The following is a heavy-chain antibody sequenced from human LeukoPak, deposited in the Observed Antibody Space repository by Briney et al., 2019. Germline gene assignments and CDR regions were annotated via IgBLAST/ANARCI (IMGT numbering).Heavy chain of an antibody. CDR1: GYTFTSYG. V-gene: IGHV1-18*01. D-gene: IGHD5-18*01. J-gene: IGHJ4*02. CDR2: ISAYNGNT. Sequence: VSVKVSCKASGYTFTSYGMSWVRQAPGQGREWMGWISAYNGNTNYAQKLQGRVTMTTDTSTSTAYMELRSLRSDDTAVYFCARGTIQLWFDYWGQGTLVTVSS. CDR3: ARGTIQLWFDY.